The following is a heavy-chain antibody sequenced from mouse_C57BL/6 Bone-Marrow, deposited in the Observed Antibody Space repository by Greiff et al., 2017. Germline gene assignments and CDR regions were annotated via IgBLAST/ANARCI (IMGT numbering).Heavy chain of an antibody. D-gene: IGHD2-2*01. CDR2: INPNNGGT. CDR3: ARRGYGYVKGLDY. J-gene: IGHJ2*01. V-gene: IGHV1-26*01. CDR1: GYTFTDYY. Sequence: VQLQQSGPELVKPGASVKISCKASGYTFTDYYMNWVKQSHGKSLEWIGDINPNNGGTSYNQKFKGKATLTVDKSSSTAYMELRSLTSEDSAVYYCARRGYGYVKGLDYWGQGTTLTVSS.